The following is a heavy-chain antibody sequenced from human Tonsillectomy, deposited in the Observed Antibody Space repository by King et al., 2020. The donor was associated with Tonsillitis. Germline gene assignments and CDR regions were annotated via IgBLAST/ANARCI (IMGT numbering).Heavy chain of an antibody. CDR1: GYSISNGYF. D-gene: IGHD3-10*01. CDR3: ARVSGANPYYQGMDV. CDR2: IYLSGTT. Sequence: VQLQESGPGLVKPSETLSLTCGVSGYSISNGYFWAWIRQPPGKGLEWIGSIYLSGTTYYNPSLKNRVTMSVDTSENQIYMRLTAVTAADRAVYYCARVSGANPYYQGMDVWGQGTTVTVSS. J-gene: IGHJ6*02. V-gene: IGHV4-38-2*01.